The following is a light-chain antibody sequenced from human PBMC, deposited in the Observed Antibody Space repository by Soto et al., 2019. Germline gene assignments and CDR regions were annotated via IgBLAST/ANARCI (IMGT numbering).Light chain of an antibody. CDR3: QQYGISSHT. V-gene: IGKV3-20*01. CDR2: GAS. CDR1: QSISSSY. Sequence: EVVLTQSPGTLSLSPGERATLSCRASQSISSSYLAWYQQRPGQAPRLLIHGASSRATGIPGRFSGSGSGTDFTLTISRLEPEDFAVYYCQQYGISSHTFGQGTKLEIK. J-gene: IGKJ2*01.